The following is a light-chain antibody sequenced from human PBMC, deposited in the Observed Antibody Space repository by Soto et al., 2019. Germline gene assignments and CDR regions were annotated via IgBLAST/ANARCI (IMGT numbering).Light chain of an antibody. CDR3: QQYGSSWT. J-gene: IGKJ1*01. V-gene: IGKV3-20*01. Sequence: EIVLTQSPATLSVSPGERATLSCRASQSVTSTLAWYQQKPGQAPRLLIYGASSRATGIPDRFSGSGSGTDFTLTISRLEPEDFAVYYCQQYGSSWTFGQGTKVDIK. CDR2: GAS. CDR1: QSVTST.